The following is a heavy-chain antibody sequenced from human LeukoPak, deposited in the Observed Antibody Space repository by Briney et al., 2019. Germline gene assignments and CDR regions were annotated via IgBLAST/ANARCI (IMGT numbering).Heavy chain of an antibody. J-gene: IGHJ4*02. CDR3: AMYDSSGYSGYFDY. V-gene: IGHV4-31*03. D-gene: IGHD3-22*01. Sequence: SQTLSPTCTVSGGSISSGGYYWSWIRQHPGKGLEWIGYIYYSGSTYYNPSLKSRVIISVDTSKNQFSLKLSSVTAADTAVYYCAMYDSSGYSGYFDYWGQGTLVTVSS. CDR2: IYYSGST. CDR1: GGSISSGGYY.